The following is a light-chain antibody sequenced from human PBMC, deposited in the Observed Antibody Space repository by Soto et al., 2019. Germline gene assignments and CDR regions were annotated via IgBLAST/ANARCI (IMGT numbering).Light chain of an antibody. CDR1: SSDVGGYNY. CDR2: EVS. J-gene: IGLJ1*01. CDR3: SSYTSRSTLDYV. Sequence: QSVLTQPASVSGSPGQSITISCTGTSSDVGGYNYVSWYQQHPGKAPKLMIYEVSNRPSGVSNRFSGSKSDNTASLTISGLQAEDEADYYCSSYTSRSTLDYVFGSGTKLTVL. V-gene: IGLV2-14*01.